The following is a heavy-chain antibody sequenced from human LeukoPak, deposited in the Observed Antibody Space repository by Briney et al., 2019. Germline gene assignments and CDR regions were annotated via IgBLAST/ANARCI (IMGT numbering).Heavy chain of an antibody. CDR2: IRYDESNK. J-gene: IGHJ4*02. CDR1: GFTFSGYG. D-gene: IGHD3-10*01. Sequence: GGSLRLSCAASGFTFSGYGMHWVRQAPGKGLEWVAFIRYDESNKYYADSVKGRFTISRDNSRNTMYLQMNSLRAVDTAVYYCARGTLLWFGESPTTFDYWGQGTLVTVSS. V-gene: IGHV3-30*02. CDR3: ARGTLLWFGESPTTFDY.